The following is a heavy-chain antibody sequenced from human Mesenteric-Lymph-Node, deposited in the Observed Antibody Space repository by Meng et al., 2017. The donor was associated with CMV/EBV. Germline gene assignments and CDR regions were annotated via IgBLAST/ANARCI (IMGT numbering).Heavy chain of an antibody. CDR3: AKSFGYDSLAYGMDV. J-gene: IGHJ6*02. V-gene: IGHV3-23*03. CDR1: GFTFDSYA. Sequence: GGSLRLSCAASGFTFDSYAMSWVRQAPGKGLEWVSIIYSGGSGTYYADSVKGRFTISRDNSKNTLYLQMNSLRAKDSAVYYCAKSFGYDSLAYGMDVWGPGTTVTVSS. CDR2: IYSGGSGT. D-gene: IGHD3-3*01.